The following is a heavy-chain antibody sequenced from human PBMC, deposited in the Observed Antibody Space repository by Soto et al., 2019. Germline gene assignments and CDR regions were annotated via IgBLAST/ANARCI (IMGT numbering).Heavy chain of an antibody. J-gene: IGHJ6*03. CDR3: ARSLDPYYYYYMDV. CDR2: ISAYNGNT. CDR1: GYTFTSYG. V-gene: IGHV1-18*01. Sequence: ASVKVSCKASGYTFTSYGISWVRQAPGQGLEWMGWISAYNGNTNYSQKFQGRVTITRDTSASTAYMELSSLRSEDTAVYYCARSLDPYYYYYMDVWGKGTTVTVSS.